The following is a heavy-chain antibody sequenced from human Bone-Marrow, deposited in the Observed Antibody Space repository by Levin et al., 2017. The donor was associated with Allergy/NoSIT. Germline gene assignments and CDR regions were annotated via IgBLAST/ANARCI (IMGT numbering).Heavy chain of an antibody. J-gene: IGHJ5*02. CDR2: INSDGSST. D-gene: IGHD2-15*01. CDR3: ARGRFVVVLAATMLDP. Sequence: GESLKISCAASGFTFSSYWMHWVRQAPGKGLVWVSRINSDGSSTSYADSVKGRFTISRDNAKNTLYLQMNSLRAEDSAVYYCARGRFVVVLAATMLDPWGQGTLVTVSS. CDR1: GFTFSSYW. V-gene: IGHV3-74*01.